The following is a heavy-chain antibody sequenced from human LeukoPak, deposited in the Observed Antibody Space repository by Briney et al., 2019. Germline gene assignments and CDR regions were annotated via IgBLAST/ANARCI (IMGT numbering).Heavy chain of an antibody. CDR2: IYYSGST. Sequence: PSETLSLTCTVSGGSISSSSYYWGWIRQPPGKGLEWIGSIYYSGSTYYNPSLKSRVTISVDTSKNQFSLKLSPVTAADTAVYYCARVLVVRTNWFDPWGQGTLVTVSS. J-gene: IGHJ5*02. V-gene: IGHV4-39*07. CDR3: ARVLVVRTNWFDP. D-gene: IGHD3-10*01. CDR1: GGSISSSSYY.